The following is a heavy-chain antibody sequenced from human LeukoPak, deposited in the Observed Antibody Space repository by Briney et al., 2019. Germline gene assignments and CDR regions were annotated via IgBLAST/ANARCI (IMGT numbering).Heavy chain of an antibody. CDR2: IYNSGSKT. V-gene: IGHV3-23*05. J-gene: IGHJ4*02. D-gene: IGHD6-19*01. Sequence: SGGPLRLSCAASGFTFSNYAMNWVRQAPGKGLEGVSSIYNSGSKTFYADSVKGRFTISRDNSKNTLYLQMNSLTAEDTAIYYCSKDVVPDSGWDLDYWGQGTLVTVSS. CDR1: GFTFSNYA. CDR3: SKDVVPDSGWDLDY.